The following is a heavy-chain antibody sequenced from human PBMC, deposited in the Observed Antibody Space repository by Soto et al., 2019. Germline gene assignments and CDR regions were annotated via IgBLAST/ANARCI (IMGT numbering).Heavy chain of an antibody. J-gene: IGHJ4*02. CDR1: GGTFSSYA. CDR3: ASESRGYDIFTGYSPFDY. V-gene: IGHV1-69*13. Sequence: ASVKVSCKASGGTFSSYAISWVRQAPGQGLEWMGGIIPIFGTANYAQKFQGRVTITADESTSTAYMELSSLRSEDTAVYYCASESRGYDIFTGYSPFDYWGQGTLVTVSS. D-gene: IGHD3-9*01. CDR2: IIPIFGTA.